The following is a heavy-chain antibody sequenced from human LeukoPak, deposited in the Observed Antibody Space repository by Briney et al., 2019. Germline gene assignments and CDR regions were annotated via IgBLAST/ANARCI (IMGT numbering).Heavy chain of an antibody. Sequence: GGSLRLSCSASGFTFTSHAMSGVRQGPGKGLEWVSVISDSGGSTYYADSVEGRCTSSRDNSKDALYLQMNSLRAEDTAVYYCARVGYSGYDYDYWGQGTLVTVSS. CDR1: GFTFTSHA. CDR3: ARVGYSGYDYDY. D-gene: IGHD5-12*01. J-gene: IGHJ4*02. V-gene: IGHV3-23*01. CDR2: ISDSGGST.